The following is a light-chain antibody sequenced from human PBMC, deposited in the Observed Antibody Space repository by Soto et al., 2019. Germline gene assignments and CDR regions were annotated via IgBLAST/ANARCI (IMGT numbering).Light chain of an antibody. V-gene: IGLV2-14*01. CDR1: SSDIGAYNY. J-gene: IGLJ3*02. CDR3: SSLRRSTSWV. Sequence: QSALTQPASVSGSPGQSITISCSGTSSDIGAYNYVSWYQQHPGKAPKLMIYGVSNRPSWVSNRFSGSKSGNTASLTISGLQAEDEADYYCSSLRRSTSWVFGGGTKLTVL. CDR2: GVS.